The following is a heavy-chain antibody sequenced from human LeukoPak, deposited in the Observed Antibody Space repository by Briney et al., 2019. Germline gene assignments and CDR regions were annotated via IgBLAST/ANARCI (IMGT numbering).Heavy chain of an antibody. V-gene: IGHV3-23*01. D-gene: IGHD7-27*01. CDR2: ITTGDGNT. Sequence: PGGSLRLSCTASGVTFSSYTMTWVRQAPGKGLKWVSTITTGDGNTYYADSVKGRFTVSRDDSKNTLYLQMNSLRAEDTAVYYCAKDGGLWVSAHWGDSWGRGTLVTASS. CDR3: AKDGGLWVSAHWGDS. J-gene: IGHJ4*02. CDR1: GVTFSSYT.